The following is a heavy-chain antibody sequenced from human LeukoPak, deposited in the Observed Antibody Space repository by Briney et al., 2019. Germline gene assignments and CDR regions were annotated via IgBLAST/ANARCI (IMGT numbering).Heavy chain of an antibody. CDR1: EFAFSSDW. J-gene: IGHJ4*02. V-gene: IGHV3-23*01. CDR2: ISGSGGST. D-gene: IGHD3-16*01. Sequence: GGSLRLSCAASEFAFSSDWMSWVRQAPGKGLEWVSAISGSGGSTYYADSVKGRFTISRDNSKNTLYLQMNSLRDEDTAVYYCAKFEFGFWGQGTLVTVSS. CDR3: AKFEFGF.